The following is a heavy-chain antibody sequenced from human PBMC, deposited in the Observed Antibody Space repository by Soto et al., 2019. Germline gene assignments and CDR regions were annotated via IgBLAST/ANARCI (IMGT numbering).Heavy chain of an antibody. V-gene: IGHV3-15*01. Sequence: GGSLRLSCAASGFTFINAWMTWVRQTPGKGLEWVGRVKSKTDGATTDYAAPVKGRFTISRDDSKNTLYLQINSLKTEDTAVYYCATAAYYDTSGYWFWGRGTLVTVSS. CDR2: VKSKTDGATT. J-gene: IGHJ4*02. CDR3: ATAAYYDTSGYWF. D-gene: IGHD3-22*01. CDR1: GFTFINAW.